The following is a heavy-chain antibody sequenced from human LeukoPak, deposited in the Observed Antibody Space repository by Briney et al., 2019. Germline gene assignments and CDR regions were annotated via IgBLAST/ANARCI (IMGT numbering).Heavy chain of an antibody. D-gene: IGHD6-13*01. V-gene: IGHV3-30*18. J-gene: IGHJ6*02. Sequence: GGSLRLSCAASGFSFDTYAMHWVRQAPGKGLEWVAVISYDGSNKCYADSVKGRFTISRDNSKNTLYLQMNSLRAEDTAVYYCAKEQQLVLYYYYYGMDVWGQGTTVTVSS. CDR1: GFSFDTYA. CDR3: AKEQQLVLYYYYYGMDV. CDR2: ISYDGSNK.